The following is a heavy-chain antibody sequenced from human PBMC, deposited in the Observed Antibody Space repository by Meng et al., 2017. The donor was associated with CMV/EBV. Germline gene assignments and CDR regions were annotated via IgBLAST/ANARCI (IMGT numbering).Heavy chain of an antibody. J-gene: IGHJ6*02. CDR1: GFTFSSYW. CDR2: INSDGSST. Sequence: GESLKISCAASGFTFSSYWMHWVRQAPGKGLVWVSRINSDGSSTSYADSVKGRFTISRDNAKNTLYPQMNSLRAEDTAVYYCARDRVATTSYYYYGMDVWGQGTTVTVSS. D-gene: IGHD5-24*01. V-gene: IGHV3-74*01. CDR3: ARDRVATTSYYYYGMDV.